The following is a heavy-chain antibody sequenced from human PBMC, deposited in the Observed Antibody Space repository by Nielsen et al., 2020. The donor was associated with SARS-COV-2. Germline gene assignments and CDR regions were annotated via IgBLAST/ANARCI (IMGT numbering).Heavy chain of an antibody. Sequence: ESLKISCEASGFIFNTYGMNWIRQPPRKGLEWVGYVYYTGGTSYNPSLKSRVTISLDTSKKQFSLRLTSVTPADTAIYYCARMDAATDFWGQGTLVTVSS. J-gene: IGHJ4*02. CDR1: GFIFNTYG. CDR3: ARMDAATDF. CDR2: VYYTGGT. D-gene: IGHD2-15*01. V-gene: IGHV4-59*08.